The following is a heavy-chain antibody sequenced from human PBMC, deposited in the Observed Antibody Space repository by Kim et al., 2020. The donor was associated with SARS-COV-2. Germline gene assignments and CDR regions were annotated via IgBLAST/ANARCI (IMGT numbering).Heavy chain of an antibody. D-gene: IGHD3-10*01. CDR2: IRSKAYGGTT. Sequence: GGSLRLSCTASGFTFGDYAMSWVRQAPGKGLEWVGFIRSKAYGGTTEYAASVNGRFTISRDDSKSIAYLQMNSLKTEDTAVYYCSSPYGSGSPNPFYFD. V-gene: IGHV3-49*04. CDR3: SSPYGSGSPNPFYFD. CDR1: GFTFGDYA. J-gene: IGHJ4*01.